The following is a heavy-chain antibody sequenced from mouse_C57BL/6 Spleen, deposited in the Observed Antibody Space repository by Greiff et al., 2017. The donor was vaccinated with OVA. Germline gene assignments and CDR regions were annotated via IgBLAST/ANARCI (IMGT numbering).Heavy chain of an antibody. Sequence: QVQLQQPGAELVRPGTSVKLSCKASGYTFTSYWMHWVKQRPGQGLEWIGVIDPSDSYTNYNQKFKGKATLTVDTSSSTAYMQLSSLTSEDSAVYYCAREGYGYPVYAMDCWGQGTSVTVSS. J-gene: IGHJ4*01. CDR1: GYTFTSYW. V-gene: IGHV1-59*01. CDR3: AREGYGYPVYAMDC. CDR2: IDPSDSYT. D-gene: IGHD2-2*01.